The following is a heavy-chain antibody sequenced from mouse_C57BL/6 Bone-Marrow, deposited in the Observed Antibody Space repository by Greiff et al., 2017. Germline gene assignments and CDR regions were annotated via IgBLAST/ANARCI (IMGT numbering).Heavy chain of an antibody. CDR2: IYPGSGST. CDR3: ARGSYYGSWFAY. V-gene: IGHV1-55*01. J-gene: IGHJ3*01. D-gene: IGHD1-1*01. Sequence: QVQLRQPGAELVKPGASVKMSCKASGYTFTSYWITWVKQRPGQGLEWIGDIYPGSGSTNYNEKFKSKATLTVDTSSSTAYMQLSSLTSEDSAVYYCARGSYYGSWFAYWGQGTLVTVSA. CDR1: GYTFTSYW.